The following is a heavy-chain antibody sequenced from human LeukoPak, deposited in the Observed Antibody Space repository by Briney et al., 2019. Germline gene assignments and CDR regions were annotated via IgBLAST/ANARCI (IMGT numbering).Heavy chain of an antibody. D-gene: IGHD6-19*01. CDR2: IYYDGSNK. CDR1: GFTFSSYA. V-gene: IGHV3-30-3*01. J-gene: IGHJ5*02. CDR3: ARDLDSSGWYENWFDP. Sequence: AGSLRLSCAASGFTFSSYAMHWVRQATGKALECVAVIYYDGSNKYYADSVKGRFTISRDNSKNTLYLQMNSLRAEDTAVYYCARDLDSSGWYENWFDPWGQGTLVTVSS.